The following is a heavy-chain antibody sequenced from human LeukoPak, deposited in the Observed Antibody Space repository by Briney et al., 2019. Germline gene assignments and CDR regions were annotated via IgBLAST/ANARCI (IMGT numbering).Heavy chain of an antibody. CDR1: GLTVSSNY. CDR2: IYSGGST. V-gene: IGHV3-53*01. Sequence: PGGSLRLSCAASGLTVSSNYMTWVRQAPGKGLEWVSVIYSGGSTYYADSVKGRFTISRDNSKNTLYLQMNSLRAEDTAVYYCARGSHDLNGYNDYWGQGTLVTVSS. CDR3: ARGSHDLNGYNDY. J-gene: IGHJ4*02. D-gene: IGHD5-24*01.